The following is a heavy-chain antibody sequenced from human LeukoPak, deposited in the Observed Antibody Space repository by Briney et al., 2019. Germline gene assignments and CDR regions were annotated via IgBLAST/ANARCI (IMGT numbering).Heavy chain of an antibody. CDR1: GGSFSGYY. D-gene: IGHD3-10*01. CDR2: IKQDGSEK. Sequence: PSETLSLTCAVYGGSFSGYYWSWVRQAPGKGLEWVANIKQDGSEKYYVDSVKGRFTISRDNAKNSLYLQMNSLRAEDTAVYYCARDPQIYGSGSYVDYWGQGTLVTVSS. CDR3: ARDPQIYGSGSYVDY. V-gene: IGHV3-7*04. J-gene: IGHJ4*02.